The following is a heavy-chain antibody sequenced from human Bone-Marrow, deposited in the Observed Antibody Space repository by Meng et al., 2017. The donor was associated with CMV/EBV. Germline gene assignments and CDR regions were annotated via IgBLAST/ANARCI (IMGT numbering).Heavy chain of an antibody. V-gene: IGHV3-74*01. J-gene: IGHJ6*02. CDR2: INSDGSST. CDR3: ASIGGTMIPTRRGYYGMDV. D-gene: IGHD3-22*01. CDR1: GFTFSSYW. Sequence: GESLKISCAASGFTFSSYWMHWVRQAPGKGLVWVSRINSDGSSTSYADSVKGRFTISRDNAKNTLYLQMNSLRAEDTAVYYCASIGGTMIPTRRGYYGMDVCGQGTTVNVSS.